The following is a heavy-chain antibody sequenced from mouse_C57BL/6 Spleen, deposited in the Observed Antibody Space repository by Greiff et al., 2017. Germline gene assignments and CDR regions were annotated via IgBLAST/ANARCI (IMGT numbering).Heavy chain of an antibody. CDR3: ARDLRRVAY. V-gene: IGHV5-4*01. CDR2: ISDGGSYT. Sequence: EVNVVESGGGLVKPGGSLKLSCAASGFTFSSYAMSWVRQTPEKRLEWVATISDGGSYTYYPDNVKGRFTISRDNAKNNLYLQMSHLKSEDTAMYYCARDLRRVAYWGQGTLVTVSA. J-gene: IGHJ3*01. CDR1: GFTFSSYA.